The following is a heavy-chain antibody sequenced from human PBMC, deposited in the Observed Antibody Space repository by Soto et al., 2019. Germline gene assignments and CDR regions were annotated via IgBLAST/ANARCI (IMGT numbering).Heavy chain of an antibody. J-gene: IGHJ4*02. Sequence: QLQLQESGSGLVKPSQTLSLTCAVSGGSISSGGSSWSWIRQPPGKGLEWIGYIYHSGSTYYNPSLKSRVTLSGYRSKNQFSLKLSSVTAADTAVYYCARGQVVAAQHWGQGTLVTVSS. D-gene: IGHD2-15*01. CDR3: ARGQVVAAQH. CDR2: IYHSGST. CDR1: GGSISSGGSS. V-gene: IGHV4-30-2*01.